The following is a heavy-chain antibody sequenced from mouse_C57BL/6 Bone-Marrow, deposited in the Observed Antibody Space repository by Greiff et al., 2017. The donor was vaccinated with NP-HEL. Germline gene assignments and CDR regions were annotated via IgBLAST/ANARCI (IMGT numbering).Heavy chain of an antibody. CDR2: IHPNSGST. D-gene: IGHD2-4*01. J-gene: IGHJ4*01. V-gene: IGHV1-64*01. Sequence: QVQLQQPGAELVKPGASVKLSCKASGYTFTSYWMHWVKQRPGQGLEWIGMIHPNSGSTNYNEKFKSKATMTVDKSSSTAYMQLSSLTSEDSAVYYCARKSPDYYDYDLYAMDYWGQGTSVTVSS. CDR1: GYTFTSYW. CDR3: ARKSPDYYDYDLYAMDY.